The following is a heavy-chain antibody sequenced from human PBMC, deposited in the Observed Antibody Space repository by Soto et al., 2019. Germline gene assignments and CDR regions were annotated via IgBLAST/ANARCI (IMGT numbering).Heavy chain of an antibody. CDR2: IIPIFGTA. V-gene: IGHV1-69*06. Sequence: ASVKVSCKASGGTFSSYAISWVRQAPGQGLEWMGGIIPIFGTANYAQKFQGRVTITADKSTSTAYMELSSLRSEDTAVYYCARAKGIAARPVGRFDYWGQGTLVTVSS. CDR1: GGTFSSYA. CDR3: ARAKGIAARPVGRFDY. D-gene: IGHD6-6*01. J-gene: IGHJ4*02.